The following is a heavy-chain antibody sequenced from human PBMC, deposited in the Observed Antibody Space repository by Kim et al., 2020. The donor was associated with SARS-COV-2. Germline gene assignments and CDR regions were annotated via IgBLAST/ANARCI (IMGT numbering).Heavy chain of an antibody. CDR1: GYTFTSYG. J-gene: IGHJ1*01. D-gene: IGHD3-22*01. V-gene: IGHV1-18*01. Sequence: ASVKVSCKASGYTFTSYGISWVRQAPGQGLEWMGWISAYNGNTNYAQKLQGRVTMTTDTSTSTAYMELRSLRSDDTAVYYCARDSVYYYDSGGGYFQHWGQGTLVTVSS. CDR2: ISAYNGNT. CDR3: ARDSVYYYDSGGGYFQH.